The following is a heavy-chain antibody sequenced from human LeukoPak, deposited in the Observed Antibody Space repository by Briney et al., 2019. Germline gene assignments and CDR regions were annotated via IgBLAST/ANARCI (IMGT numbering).Heavy chain of an antibody. Sequence: SGTLSLTCAVSGGSISSSNWWSWVRPPPGKGLEWIGEIYHSGSTNYNPSLKSRVTISVDKSKNQFSLKLSSVTAADTAVYYCARDPGWSHYYGMHVWGQGTTVTVSS. V-gene: IGHV4-4*02. CDR3: ARDPGWSHYYGMHV. D-gene: IGHD2-8*01. CDR1: GGSISSSNW. CDR2: IYHSGST. J-gene: IGHJ6*02.